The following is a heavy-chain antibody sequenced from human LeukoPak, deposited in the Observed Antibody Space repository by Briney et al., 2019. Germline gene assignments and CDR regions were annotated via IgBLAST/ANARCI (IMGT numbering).Heavy chain of an antibody. J-gene: IGHJ4*02. CDR3: AKEASFDWLFPLDY. CDR1: GFTFSSYA. V-gene: IGHV3-23*01. D-gene: IGHD3-9*01. CDR2: ISGSSGST. Sequence: GGSLRLSCAASGFTFSSYAMSWVRQAPGKGLEWVSGISGSSGSTYYADSVKGRFTISRDNSKNTLYLQMNSLRAEDTAVYYCAKEASFDWLFPLDYWGQGTLVTVSS.